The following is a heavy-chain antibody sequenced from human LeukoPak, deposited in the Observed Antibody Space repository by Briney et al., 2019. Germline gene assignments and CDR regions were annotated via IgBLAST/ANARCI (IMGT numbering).Heavy chain of an antibody. CDR2: IKSKTDGGTT. Sequence: GGSLRLSCAASGFTFSNAWMSWVRQAPGKGLEWVCRIKSKTDGGTTDYAAPVKGRFTISRDDSKNTLYLQMNSLKTEDTAVYYCTTRGYSGSYYDYWGQGTLVTVSS. CDR3: TTRGYSGSYYDY. J-gene: IGHJ4*02. D-gene: IGHD1-26*01. CDR1: GFTFSNAW. V-gene: IGHV3-15*01.